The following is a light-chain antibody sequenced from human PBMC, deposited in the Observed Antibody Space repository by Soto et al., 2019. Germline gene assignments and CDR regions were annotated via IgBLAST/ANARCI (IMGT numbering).Light chain of an antibody. V-gene: IGKV1-39*01. J-gene: IGKJ4*01. CDR3: QQSYSTPLP. Sequence: DIQMTQSPSSLSASVGDRVTITCRASQSISSYLNWYQQKPGKDPKLMIYAASSLQSRVPSRFSGSGPGTDFNLTISSLQPEDFANYYCQQSYSTPLPFGGGTKVEIK. CDR1: QSISSY. CDR2: AAS.